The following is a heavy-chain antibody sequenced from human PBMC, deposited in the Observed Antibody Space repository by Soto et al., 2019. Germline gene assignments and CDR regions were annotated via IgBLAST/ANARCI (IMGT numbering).Heavy chain of an antibody. CDR2: MNPNRSNT. J-gene: IGHJ4*02. CDR1: GYTFTSYD. D-gene: IGHD3-10*01. Sequence: ASVKVSCKASGYTFTSYDINWVRQATGQGLEWMGWMNPNRSNTGYVQKFQGRVTMTRNTSISTAYMELSSLRSEDTAVYYCARGYYYGSGSSPDYWGQGTLVTVSS. CDR3: ARGYYYGSGSSPDY. V-gene: IGHV1-8*01.